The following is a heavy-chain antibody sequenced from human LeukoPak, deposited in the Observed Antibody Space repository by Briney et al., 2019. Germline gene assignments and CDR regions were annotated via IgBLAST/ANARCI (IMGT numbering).Heavy chain of an antibody. CDR2: MNPNSGNT. CDR1: GYTFTSYD. J-gene: IGHJ6*02. V-gene: IGHV1-8*01. CDR3: ARDLTTTVTTYYYYGMDV. Sequence: ASVKVSCKASGYTFTSYDINWVRQATGQGLEWMGWMNPNSGNTGYAQKFQGRVTMTRDTSISTAYMELSRLRSDDTAVYYCARDLTTTVTTYYYYGMDVWGQGTTVTVSS. D-gene: IGHD4-17*01.